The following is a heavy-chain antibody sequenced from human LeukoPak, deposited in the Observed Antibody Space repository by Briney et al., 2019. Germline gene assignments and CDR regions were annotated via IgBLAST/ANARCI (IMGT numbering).Heavy chain of an antibody. CDR2: INPSGGST. CDR3: ARGTRGYSGYDPSFDY. D-gene: IGHD5-12*01. V-gene: IGHV1-46*01. CDR1: GYTFTSYY. Sequence: ASVKVSCKASGYTFTSYYMHWVRQAPGQGLEWMGIINPSGGSTSYAQKFQGRVTMTRDTSTSTVYMELSSLRSEDTAVYYCARGTRGYSGYDPSFDYRGQGTLVTVSS. J-gene: IGHJ4*02.